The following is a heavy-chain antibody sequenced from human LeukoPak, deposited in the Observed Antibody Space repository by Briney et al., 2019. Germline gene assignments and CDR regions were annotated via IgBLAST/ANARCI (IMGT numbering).Heavy chain of an antibody. CDR1: GGYIRSGGYP. CDR2: IYHSGST. V-gene: IGHV4-30-2*01. CDR3: ARGVTQILQIGG. Sequence: SHTVSLPCAVSGGYIRSGGYPWRWIRQPRGEGREWIGYIYHSGSTYYNPSLKSRVTISVDRSKNQFSLKLSSVTAADTAVYYCARGVTQILQIGGWGQRTLVSVSS. J-gene: IGHJ4*02. D-gene: IGHD2-15*01.